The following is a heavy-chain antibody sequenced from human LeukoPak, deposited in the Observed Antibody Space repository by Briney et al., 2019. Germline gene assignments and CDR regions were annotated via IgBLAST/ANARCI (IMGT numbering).Heavy chain of an antibody. CDR3: AAVGATDYYYGMDV. CDR1: GGSISSYY. V-gene: IGHV4-59*01. J-gene: IGHJ6*02. CDR2: IYYIGST. D-gene: IGHD1-26*01. Sequence: PSETLSLTCTVSGGSISSYYWSWIRQPPGKGLEWIGYIYYIGSTNYNPSLKSRVTISVDTSKNQFSLKLSSVTAADTAVYYCAAVGATDYYYGMDVWGQGTTVTVSS.